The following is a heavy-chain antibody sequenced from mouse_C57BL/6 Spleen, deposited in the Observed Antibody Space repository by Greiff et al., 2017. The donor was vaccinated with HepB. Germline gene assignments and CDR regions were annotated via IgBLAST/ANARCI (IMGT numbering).Heavy chain of an antibody. D-gene: IGHD1-1*01. Sequence: QVQLQQPGAELVRPGTSVKLSCKASGYTFTSYWMHWVKQRPGQGLEWIGVIDPSDSYTNYNQKFKGKATLTVDTSSSTAYMQLSSLTSEDSAVYYCARSPYYGSSLSWGQGTSVTVSS. V-gene: IGHV1-59*01. J-gene: IGHJ4*01. CDR1: GYTFTSYW. CDR2: IDPSDSYT. CDR3: ARSPYYGSSLS.